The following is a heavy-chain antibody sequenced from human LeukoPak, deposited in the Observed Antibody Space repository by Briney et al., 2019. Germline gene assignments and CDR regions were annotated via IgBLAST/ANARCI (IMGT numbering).Heavy chain of an antibody. CDR1: GFTFSSYA. CDR2: ISGSGGDT. D-gene: IGHD1-26*01. Sequence: GGSLGLSCAASGFTFSSYAMSWVRQAPGKGLEWVSVISGSGGDTYYADSVKGRFTISRDNSKNTLYLQMNSLRAEDTAVYYCAKPRLSSGSYYEFDYWGQGTLVTVSS. CDR3: AKPRLSSGSYYEFDY. J-gene: IGHJ4*02. V-gene: IGHV3-23*01.